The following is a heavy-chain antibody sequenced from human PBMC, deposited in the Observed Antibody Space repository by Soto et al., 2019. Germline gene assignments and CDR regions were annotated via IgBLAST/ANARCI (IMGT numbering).Heavy chain of an antibody. CDR3: ARQKLIGYYYYYGMDV. J-gene: IGHJ6*02. D-gene: IGHD3-10*01. CDR2: ISAYNGNT. Sequence: ASVKVSCKASGYTFTSYGTSWVRQAPGQGLEWMGWISAYNGNTNYAQKLQGRVTMTTDTSTSTAYMELRSLRSDDTAVYYCARQKLIGYYYYYGMDVWGQGTTVTVSS. CDR1: GYTFTSYG. V-gene: IGHV1-18*01.